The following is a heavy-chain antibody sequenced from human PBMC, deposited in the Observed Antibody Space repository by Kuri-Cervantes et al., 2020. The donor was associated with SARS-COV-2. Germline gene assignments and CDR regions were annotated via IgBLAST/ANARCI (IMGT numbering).Heavy chain of an antibody. V-gene: IGHV3-23*01. CDR3: ARDPTGVDGVGRFFDY. CDR1: GFTFSSYA. J-gene: IGHJ4*02. Sequence: GESLKISCAASGFTFSSYAMSWVRQAPGKGLEWVSAISGSGGSTYYADSVKGRFTISRDNAKNSLYLQMNNLRAEDTALYFCARDPTGVDGVGRFFDYWGQGALVTVSS. D-gene: IGHD6-19*01. CDR2: ISGSGGST.